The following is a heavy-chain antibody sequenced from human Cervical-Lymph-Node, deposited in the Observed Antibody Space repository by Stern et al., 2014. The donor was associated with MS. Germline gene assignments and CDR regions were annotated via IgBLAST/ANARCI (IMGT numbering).Heavy chain of an antibody. Sequence: MQLVESGGGVVQPGRSLRLSCAASGFTFSSYGMHWVRQAPGKGLEWVAVIWYDGSNKYYADSVKGRFTISRDNSKNTLYLQMNSLRAEDTAVYYCATLSSSPNWFDPWGQGTLVTVSS. CDR1: GFTFSSYG. CDR3: ATLSSSPNWFDP. CDR2: IWYDGSNK. V-gene: IGHV3-33*01. D-gene: IGHD6-6*01. J-gene: IGHJ5*02.